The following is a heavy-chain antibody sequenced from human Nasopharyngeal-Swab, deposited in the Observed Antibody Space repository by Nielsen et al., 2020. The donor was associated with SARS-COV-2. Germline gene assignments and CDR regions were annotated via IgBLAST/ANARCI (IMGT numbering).Heavy chain of an antibody. J-gene: IGHJ4*02. CDR2: IWYDGSNK. Sequence: GGSLRLSCAASGFTFSSYGMHWVRQAPGKGLEWVAVIWYDGSNKYYADSVKGRFTISRDNSKNTLYLQMNSLRAEDTAVYYCARGGLDSISWYGYYFDYWGQGTLVTVSS. V-gene: IGHV3-33*01. CDR3: ARGGLDSISWYGYYFDY. D-gene: IGHD6-13*01. CDR1: GFTFSSYG.